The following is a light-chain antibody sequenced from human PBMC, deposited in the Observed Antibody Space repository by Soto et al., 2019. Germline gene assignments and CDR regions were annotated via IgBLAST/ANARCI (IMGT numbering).Light chain of an antibody. V-gene: IGKV3D-15*01. CDR1: QSVTSD. Sequence: IVLTQSPGTLSLSQGERATLSCRASQSVTSDYLAWYQQKPGQAPRLLIHGASSRATGIPDRFSGSGSGTEFTLTISSLQSEDFAVYYCQQYNNWPPNTFGQGTNVDIK. J-gene: IGKJ1*01. CDR2: GAS. CDR3: QQYNNWPPNT.